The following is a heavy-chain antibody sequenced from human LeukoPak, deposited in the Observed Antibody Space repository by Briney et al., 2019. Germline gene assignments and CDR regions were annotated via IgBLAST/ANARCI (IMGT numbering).Heavy chain of an antibody. CDR1: GFTFSTFA. CDR2: ISYDGSNK. V-gene: IGHV3-30*18. Sequence: GGSLRLSCAASGFTFSTFAMIWVRQAPGKGLEWVAVISYDGSNKYYADFVKGRFTIARDNSKNTLFLHMNSLRAEDTALYYCAKLKGKDGVRDGYETWGPGTMVTVSS. J-gene: IGHJ3*02. CDR3: AKLKGKDGVRDGYET. D-gene: IGHD2-2*01.